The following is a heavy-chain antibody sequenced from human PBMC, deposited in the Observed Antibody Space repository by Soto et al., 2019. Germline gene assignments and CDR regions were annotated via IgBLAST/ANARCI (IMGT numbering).Heavy chain of an antibody. D-gene: IGHD6-13*01. CDR1: GFTFSSYA. Sequence: GGSLRLSCAASGFTFSSYAINWVRQAPGKGLEWVSYISSSSSTIYYADSVKGRFTISRDNAKNSLYLQMNSLRAEDTAVYYCARHPERIAQIGWFAPCGQGTLVTVSS. V-gene: IGHV3-48*01. CDR3: ARHPERIAQIGWFAP. CDR2: ISSSSSTI. J-gene: IGHJ5*02.